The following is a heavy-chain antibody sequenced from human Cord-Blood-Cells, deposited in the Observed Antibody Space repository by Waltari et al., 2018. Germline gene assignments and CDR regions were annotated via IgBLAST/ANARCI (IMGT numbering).Heavy chain of an antibody. V-gene: IGHV4-39*01. Sequence: QLQLQESGPGLVKPSETLSLTCTVSGGSISSSSYYWGWIRQPPGKGLEWIGSIYYSGSTYYNPSLKSRVTISVDTSKNQFSRKLSSVTAADTAVYYCARHNKGRYSSSSQGAFDIWGQGTMVTVSS. CDR1: GGSISSSSYY. CDR2: IYYSGST. J-gene: IGHJ3*02. D-gene: IGHD6-6*01. CDR3: ARHNKGRYSSSSQGAFDI.